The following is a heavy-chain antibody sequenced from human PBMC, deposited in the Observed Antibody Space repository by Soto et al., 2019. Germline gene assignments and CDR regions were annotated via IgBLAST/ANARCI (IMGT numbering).Heavy chain of an antibody. CDR2: IIPIFGTA. V-gene: IGHV1-69*05. CDR3: XXXXXXXXXXXXXXXDY. J-gene: IGHJ4*02. Sequence: QVQLVQSGAEVKKPGSSVKVSCKASGGTFSSYAISWVRQAPGQGLEWMGGIIPIFGTANYAQKLQGRVTXXXXXXXXXXXXXXXXXXXXXXXXXXXXXXXXXXXXXXXXXXDYWGQGTLVTVSS. CDR1: GGTFSSYA.